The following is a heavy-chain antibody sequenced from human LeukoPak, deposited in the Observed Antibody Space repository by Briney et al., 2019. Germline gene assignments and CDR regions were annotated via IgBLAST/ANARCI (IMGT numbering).Heavy chain of an antibody. D-gene: IGHD2/OR15-2a*01. Sequence: SGGSLRLSCAASGFTFSSYGMHWVRQAPGKGLEWVAFIRYDGSNKYYADSVKGRFTISRDNSKNTLYLQMNSLRAEDTAVYYCARDRSSTFDYWGQGTLVTVSS. CDR2: IRYDGSNK. J-gene: IGHJ4*02. V-gene: IGHV3-30*02. CDR3: ARDRSSTFDY. CDR1: GFTFSSYG.